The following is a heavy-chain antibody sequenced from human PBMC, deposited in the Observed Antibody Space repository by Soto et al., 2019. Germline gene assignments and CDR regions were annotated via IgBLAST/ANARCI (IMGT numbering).Heavy chain of an antibody. Sequence: GGSLRLSCAASGFTFSSYAMSWVRQAPGKGLEWVSAISGSGGSTYYADSVKGRFTISRDNSKNTLYLRMNSLRAEDTAVYYCAKPTLGGVIYYYYGMDVWGQGTTVTVSS. CDR3: AKPTLGGVIYYYYGMDV. V-gene: IGHV3-23*01. CDR1: GFTFSSYA. D-gene: IGHD3-16*01. CDR2: ISGSGGST. J-gene: IGHJ6*02.